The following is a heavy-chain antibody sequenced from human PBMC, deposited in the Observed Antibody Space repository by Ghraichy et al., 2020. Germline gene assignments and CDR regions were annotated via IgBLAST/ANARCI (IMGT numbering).Heavy chain of an antibody. CDR1: GGSISSYY. Sequence: SETLSLTCTVSGGSISSYYWSWIRQPPGKGLEWIGYIYYSGSTNYNPSLKSRVTISVDTSKNQFSLKLSSVTAADTAVYYCARDIDDSSGYYFDYWGQGTLVTVSS. V-gene: IGHV4-59*01. D-gene: IGHD3-22*01. CDR2: IYYSGST. J-gene: IGHJ4*02. CDR3: ARDIDDSSGYYFDY.